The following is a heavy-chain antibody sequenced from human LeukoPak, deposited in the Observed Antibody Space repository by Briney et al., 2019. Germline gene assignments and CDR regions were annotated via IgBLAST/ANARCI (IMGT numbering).Heavy chain of an antibody. Sequence: ASVKVSCKASGYTFTSYDINWVRQATGQGLEWMGWMNPNSGNTGYAQKFQGRVTMTRNTSTSTAYMELSSLRSEDTAVYYCARGSLWFGELFSWVYWGQGTLVTVSS. CDR3: ARGSLWFGELFSWVY. CDR1: GYTFTSYD. V-gene: IGHV1-8*01. J-gene: IGHJ4*02. CDR2: MNPNSGNT. D-gene: IGHD3-10*01.